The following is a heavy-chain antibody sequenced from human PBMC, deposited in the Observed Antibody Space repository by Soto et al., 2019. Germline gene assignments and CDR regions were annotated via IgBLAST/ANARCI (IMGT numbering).Heavy chain of an antibody. CDR3: ARVKALSSPSVRIFDY. V-gene: IGHV3-23*01. CDR1: EFTFSNYA. CDR2: LSGGGITS. D-gene: IGHD6-13*01. Sequence: EVQLLESGGGLVQPGGSLKLSCAASEFTFSNYAMTWVRQAPGKGLEWGSTLSGGGITSYYADSVKGGFTISSDNSKETLFLKMHSLRAEDTALYYCARVKALSSPSVRIFDYWGQGTLVTVSS. J-gene: IGHJ4*02.